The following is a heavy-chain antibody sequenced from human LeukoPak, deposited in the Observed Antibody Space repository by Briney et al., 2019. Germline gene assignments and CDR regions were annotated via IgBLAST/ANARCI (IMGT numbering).Heavy chain of an antibody. CDR3: AKCSSSSKWYFDL. CDR1: GFTFSSYA. J-gene: IGHJ2*01. D-gene: IGHD6-6*01. V-gene: IGHV3-30-3*01. CDR2: ISYDGSNK. Sequence: PGRSLRLSCAASGFTFSSYAMHWVRQAPGKGLEWVAVISYDGSNKYYADSVKGRFTISRDNSKNTLYLQMNSLRAEDTAVYYCAKCSSSSKWYFDLWGRGTLVTVSS.